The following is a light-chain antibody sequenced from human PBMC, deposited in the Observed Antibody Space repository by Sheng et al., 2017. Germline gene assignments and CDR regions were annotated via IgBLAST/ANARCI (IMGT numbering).Light chain of an antibody. Sequence: DIQMTQSPSSVSASVGDRVTITCQESQDISNYLNWYQQKPGKAPKLLIYDASNLETGVPSRFSGSGSGTDFTFTISSLQPEDIATYYCQQYDNLPLTFGPGTKVDIK. J-gene: IGKJ3*01. V-gene: IGKV1-33*01. CDR2: DAS. CDR1: QDISNY. CDR3: QQYDNLPLT.